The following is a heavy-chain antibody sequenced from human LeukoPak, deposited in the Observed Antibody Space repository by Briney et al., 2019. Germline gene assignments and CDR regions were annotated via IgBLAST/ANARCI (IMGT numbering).Heavy chain of an antibody. V-gene: IGHV3-21*01. CDR1: GFTFSSYS. Sequence: GGSLRLSCAASGFTFSSYSMNWVRQAPGKGLEWVSSISSSSSYIYYADSVKGRFTISRDNAKNSLYLQMNSLRAEDTAVYYCAGDYYGSGSYTRFDPWGQGTLVTVSS. CDR3: AGDYYGSGSYTRFDP. D-gene: IGHD3-10*01. CDR2: ISSSSSYI. J-gene: IGHJ5*02.